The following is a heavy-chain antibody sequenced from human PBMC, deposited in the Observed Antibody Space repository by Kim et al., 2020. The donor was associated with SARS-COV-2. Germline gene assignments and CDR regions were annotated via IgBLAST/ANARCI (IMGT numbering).Heavy chain of an antibody. CDR1: GFTFDDYG. J-gene: IGHJ4*02. CDR3: ARGLYDSSGYYYVTQGFAY. Sequence: GGSLKLSCAASGFTFDDYGMSWVRQAPGKGLEWVSGINWNGGSTGYADSVKGRFTISRDNAKNSLYLQMNSLRAEDTALYHCARGLYDSSGYYYVTQGFAYWGQGTLVTVSS. CDR2: INWNGGST. V-gene: IGHV3-20*01. D-gene: IGHD3-22*01.